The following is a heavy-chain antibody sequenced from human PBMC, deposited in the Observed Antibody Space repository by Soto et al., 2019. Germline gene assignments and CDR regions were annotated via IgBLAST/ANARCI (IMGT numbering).Heavy chain of an antibody. CDR2: IYYSGST. V-gene: IGHV4-59*01. Sequence: QVQLQESGPGLVKPSETLSLTCTVSGDSISSYYWSWIRQPPGKGLEWIGYIYYSGSTNYNPSLKGRVPNSVGPSQNQFSLKLSSVTAGETAVYYWARAPGIRGWGGGYSHHWGQGSLVTVSS. CDR1: GDSISSYY. J-gene: IGHJ1*01. CDR3: ARAPGIRGWGGGYSHH. D-gene: IGHD3-16*01.